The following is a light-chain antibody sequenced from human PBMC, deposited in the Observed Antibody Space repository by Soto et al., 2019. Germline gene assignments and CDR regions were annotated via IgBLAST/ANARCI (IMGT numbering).Light chain of an antibody. Sequence: QLVLTQSPSASASLGASVKLTCTLSSGHSSYAIAWHQQQPEKGPQYLMKLNSDGSHSKGDGVPDRFSGSSSGAERYLTISSLQSEDEADYYCQTWATGIVIFGGGTNLTVL. J-gene: IGLJ2*01. CDR2: LNSDGSH. CDR3: QTWATGIVI. CDR1: SGHSSYA. V-gene: IGLV4-69*01.